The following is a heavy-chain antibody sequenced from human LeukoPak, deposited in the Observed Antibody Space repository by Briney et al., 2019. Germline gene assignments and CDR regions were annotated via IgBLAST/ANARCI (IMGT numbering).Heavy chain of an antibody. CDR3: AIEQHLVIHY. CDR2: IDRDGSRI. J-gene: IGHJ4*02. Sequence: GGSLRLSCAVSGFTFSSYWMHWVRQAPGKGLVWVSRIDRDGSRINYADSVKGRFTISRDNGKNTLFLQMNSLRAEDTAVYYCAIEQHLVIHYWGQGTLVTVSS. CDR1: GFTFSSYW. V-gene: IGHV3-74*01. D-gene: IGHD6-13*01.